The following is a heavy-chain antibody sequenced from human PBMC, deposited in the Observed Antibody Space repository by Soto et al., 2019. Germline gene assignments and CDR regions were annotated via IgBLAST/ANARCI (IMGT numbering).Heavy chain of an antibody. D-gene: IGHD6-13*01. V-gene: IGHV3-9*01. Sequence: EVQLVESGGGLVQPGRSLRLSCAASGFTFDDYAMHWVRQAPGKGLEWVSGISWNSGSIGYADSVKGRFTISRDNAKNSLYLQMNSLGAEDTALYYCAKGKQLASVGTIDFWGQGTLVTVSS. J-gene: IGHJ4*02. CDR3: AKGKQLASVGTIDF. CDR1: GFTFDDYA. CDR2: ISWNSGSI.